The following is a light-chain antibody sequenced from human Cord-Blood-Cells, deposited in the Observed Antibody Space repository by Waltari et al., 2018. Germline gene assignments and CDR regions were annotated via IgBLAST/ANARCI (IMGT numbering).Light chain of an antibody. CDR3: CSYAGSSTWV. J-gene: IGLJ3*02. CDR1: SSDVGGHNY. Sequence: QSALTQPASVSGSPGQSITISCTRTSSDVGGHNYVSWYQQHPGKAPKLMIYEGSERPSGVSNRFSGSKSGNTASLTISGLQAEDEADYYCCSYAGSSTWVFGGGTKLTVL. CDR2: EGS. V-gene: IGLV2-23*01.